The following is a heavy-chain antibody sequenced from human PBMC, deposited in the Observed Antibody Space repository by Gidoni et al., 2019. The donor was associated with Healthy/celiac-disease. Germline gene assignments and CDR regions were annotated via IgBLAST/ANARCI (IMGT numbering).Heavy chain of an antibody. CDR3: AREWPLPSIAAAGSGYYYGIDV. CDR2: ISAYNGNT. V-gene: IGHV1-18*04. Sequence: QVQLVQSGAEVKKPGASVKVSCKASGYTFTSYGISWVRQAPGQGLEWMGWISAYNGNTNYAQKLQGRVTMTTDTSTSTAYMELRSLRSDDTAVYYCAREWPLPSIAAAGSGYYYGIDVWGQGTTVTVSS. CDR1: GYTFTSYG. D-gene: IGHD6-13*01. J-gene: IGHJ6*02.